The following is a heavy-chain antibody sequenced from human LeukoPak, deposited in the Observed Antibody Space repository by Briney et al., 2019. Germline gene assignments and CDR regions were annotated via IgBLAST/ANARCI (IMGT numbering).Heavy chain of an antibody. V-gene: IGHV5-51*01. Sequence: GESLKISCKGSGYSFTSYWIGWVRQMPGKGLEWMGIIYPGDSDTRYSPSFQGQVTISADKSISTAYLQWSSLRASDTAMYCCARRFPDILTGLWVAFDIWGQGTMVTVS. CDR3: ARRFPDILTGLWVAFDI. CDR1: GYSFTSYW. J-gene: IGHJ3*02. CDR2: IYPGDSDT. D-gene: IGHD3-9*01.